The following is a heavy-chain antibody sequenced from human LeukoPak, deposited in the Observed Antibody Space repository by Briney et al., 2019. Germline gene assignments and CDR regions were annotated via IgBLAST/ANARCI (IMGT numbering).Heavy chain of an antibody. CDR3: AKDLNWGGR. CDR1: GFTVSSNY. CDR2: ISGSGGST. Sequence: GGSLRLSCAASGFTVSSNYMSWVRQAPGKGLEWVSAISGSGGSTDYADSVKGRFTISRDNSKNTLYLQINSLRAEDTAVYYCAKDLNWGGRWGQGTLVTVSS. V-gene: IGHV3-23*01. D-gene: IGHD7-27*01. J-gene: IGHJ4*02.